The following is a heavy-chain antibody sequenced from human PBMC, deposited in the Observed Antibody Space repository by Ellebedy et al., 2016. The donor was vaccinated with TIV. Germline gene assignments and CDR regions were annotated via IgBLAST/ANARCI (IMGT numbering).Heavy chain of an antibody. CDR2: ISSSGKYI. CDR1: GFTFTTYD. D-gene: IGHD6-13*01. J-gene: IGHJ4*02. Sequence: GESLKISCAISGFTFTTYDMSWVRQAPGKGLEWVSVISSSGKYIYYGDSVKGRFTISRDSARESLYLHMNSLRADDTAIYYCARGGPDPSGSSWALDYWGQGTLVTVSS. CDR3: ARGGPDPSGSSWALDY. V-gene: IGHV3-21*01.